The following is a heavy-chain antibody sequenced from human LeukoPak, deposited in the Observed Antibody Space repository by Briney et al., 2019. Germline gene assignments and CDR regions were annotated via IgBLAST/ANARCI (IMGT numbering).Heavy chain of an antibody. J-gene: IGHJ4*02. CDR3: ARTPSDYYGSGSNRQVRLYFDY. CDR2: IYYSGST. CDR1: GGSISSYY. D-gene: IGHD3-10*01. V-gene: IGHV4-59*01. Sequence: SETLSLTCTVSGGSISSYYWSWIRQPPGKGLEWIGYIYYSGSTNYNPSLKSRVTLSIDTSKNQFSLKLSSVTAADTAVYYCARTPSDYYGSGSNRQVRLYFDYWGPGTLVTASS.